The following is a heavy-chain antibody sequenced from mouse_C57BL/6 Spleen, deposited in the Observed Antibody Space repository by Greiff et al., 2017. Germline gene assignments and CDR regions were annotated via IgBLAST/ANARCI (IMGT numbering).Heavy chain of an antibody. V-gene: IGHV3-6*01. CDR2: ISYDGSN. J-gene: IGHJ4*01. CDR1: GYSITSGYY. D-gene: IGHD1-3*01. Sequence: EVKLVESGPGLVKPSQSLSLTCSVTGYSITSGYYWNWIRQFPGNKLEWMGYISYDGSNNYNPSLKNRISITRDTSKNQFFLKLHSVTTVDTATYYCARGGLTLYYYAMDYWGQGTSVTVSS. CDR3: ARGGLTLYYYAMDY.